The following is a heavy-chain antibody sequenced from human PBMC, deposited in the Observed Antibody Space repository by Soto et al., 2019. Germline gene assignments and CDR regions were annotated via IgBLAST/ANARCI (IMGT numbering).Heavy chain of an antibody. CDR3: ARVRSSSSWYWFDP. J-gene: IGHJ5*02. Sequence: SETLSLTCTVSGGSISSYYWRWIRQPPGKGLEWIGYFFYTGSTNYNPSLKSRVTISVDTSKNQFSLRLSSVTAADTAVYYCARVRSSSSWYWFDPWGQGTLVTVSS. CDR2: FFYTGST. D-gene: IGHD6-13*01. V-gene: IGHV4-59*01. CDR1: GGSISSYY.